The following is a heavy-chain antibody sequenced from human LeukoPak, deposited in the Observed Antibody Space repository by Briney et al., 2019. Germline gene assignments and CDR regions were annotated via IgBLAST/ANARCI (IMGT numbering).Heavy chain of an antibody. V-gene: IGHV1-18*01. J-gene: IGHJ4*02. D-gene: IGHD2-2*01. CDR2: ISAYNGNT. CDR1: GYTFITYG. CDR3: ARAHQRDSAMIY. Sequence: GASVKVSCKASGYTFITYGITWVRQAPGQGLEWMGWISAYNGNTNYAQKLQGRVTMTTDTSTSTAYMELRSLTSDDTAVYYCARAHQRDSAMIYWGQGALVTVSS.